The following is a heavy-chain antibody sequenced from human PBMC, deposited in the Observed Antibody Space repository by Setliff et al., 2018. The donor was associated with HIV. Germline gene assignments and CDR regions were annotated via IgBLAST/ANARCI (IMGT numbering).Heavy chain of an antibody. Sequence: GGSLRLSCVASGFTFSGAWMHWVRQAPGKGLVWVSRISTDGQITNFADSVQGRFAISRDNARNTLFLQMNSLRVEDTAVYYCARENVNRGSPDDALDVWGQGTVVT. CDR1: GFTFSGAW. J-gene: IGHJ3*01. V-gene: IGHV3-74*01. D-gene: IGHD1-26*01. CDR3: ARENVNRGSPDDALDV. CDR2: ISTDGQIT.